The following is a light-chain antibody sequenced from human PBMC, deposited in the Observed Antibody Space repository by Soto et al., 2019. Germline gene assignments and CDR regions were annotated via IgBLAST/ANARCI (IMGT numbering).Light chain of an antibody. V-gene: IGKV3-20*01. CDR1: QSVSYMY. Sequence: IALTQSPGTPSLSTGEIATLACRASQSVSYMYLAWYQPKPSQAPRLLIYASNRATGIPDRFSGSGSGTAFTLTISGLEPEDWAVYYCQHYGTSALFGPGTKVEIK. CDR3: QHYGTSAL. CDR2: AS. J-gene: IGKJ3*01.